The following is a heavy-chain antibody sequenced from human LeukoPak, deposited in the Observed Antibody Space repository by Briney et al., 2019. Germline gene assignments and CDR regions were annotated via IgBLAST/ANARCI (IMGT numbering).Heavy chain of an antibody. CDR3: ARDGGYGMDV. CDR1: GITVSSNY. CDR2: ISSSSSYI. J-gene: IGHJ6*02. Sequence: KAGGSLRLSCAASGITVSSNYMSWVRQAPGKGLEWVSSISSSSSYIYYADSVKGRFTISRDNAKNSLYLQMNSLRAEDTAVYYCARDGGYGMDVWGQGTTVTVSS. V-gene: IGHV3-21*01.